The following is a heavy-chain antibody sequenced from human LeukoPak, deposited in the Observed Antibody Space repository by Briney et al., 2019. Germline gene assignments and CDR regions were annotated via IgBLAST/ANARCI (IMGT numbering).Heavy chain of an antibody. CDR1: GFTFSRFG. CDR2: INYDGSKE. V-gene: IGHV3-30*02. D-gene: IGHD2-2*01. J-gene: IGHJ6*03. CDR3: AKDEVVPSYYYIDV. Sequence: PGGSLRLSCAASGFTFSRFGMHWVRQAPGKGLEWVTFINYDGSKEYYADSVKGRFTISRDSSMNTLYLQMNSLRAEDTAVYYCAKDEVVPSYYYIDVWGKGTTVTVSS.